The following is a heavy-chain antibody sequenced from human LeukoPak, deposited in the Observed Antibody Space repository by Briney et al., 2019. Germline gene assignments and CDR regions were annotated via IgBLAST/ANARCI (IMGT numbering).Heavy chain of an antibody. J-gene: IGHJ4*02. Sequence: GGSLRLSCAASGFSFSSYEMNWVRQAPGKGLEWVSAISGSGGSTYYADSVKGRFTISRDNSKSTLYLQMNSLRAEDTAVYYCAKTVGYGSFDFDYWGQGTLVTVSS. CDR1: GFSFSSYE. CDR3: AKTVGYGSFDFDY. CDR2: ISGSGGST. V-gene: IGHV3-23*01. D-gene: IGHD3-10*01.